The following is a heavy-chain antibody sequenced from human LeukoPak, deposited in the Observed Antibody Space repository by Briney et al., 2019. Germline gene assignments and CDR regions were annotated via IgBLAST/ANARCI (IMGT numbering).Heavy chain of an antibody. CDR3: ARTSLENGYGGNDY. J-gene: IGHJ4*02. D-gene: IGHD4-23*01. CDR1: GYTFTSYG. Sequence: ASVKVSCKASGYTFTSYGISWVRQAPGQGHEWMGWISAYNGNTNYAQKLQGRVTMTTDTSTSTACMELRSLRSDDTAVYYCARTSLENGYGGNDYWGQGTLVTVSS. CDR2: ISAYNGNT. V-gene: IGHV1-18*01.